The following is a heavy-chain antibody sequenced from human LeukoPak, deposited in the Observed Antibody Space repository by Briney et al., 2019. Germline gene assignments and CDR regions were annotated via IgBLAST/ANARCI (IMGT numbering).Heavy chain of an antibody. CDR3: ARATGTVTIDY. Sequence: SETLSLTCTVSGGSISSSSYYWGWIRQPPGKGLEWIGNFYYSGNNYYNPSLKSRVTISVDTSKNQFSLKLSSVTAADTAVYYCARATGTVTIDYWGQGTLVTVSS. CDR2: FYYSGNN. J-gene: IGHJ4*02. V-gene: IGHV4-39*01. CDR1: GGSISSSSYY. D-gene: IGHD4-17*01.